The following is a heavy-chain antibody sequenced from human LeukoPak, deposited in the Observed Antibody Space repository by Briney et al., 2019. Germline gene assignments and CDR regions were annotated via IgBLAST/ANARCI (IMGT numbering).Heavy chain of an antibody. CDR2: ISGNGGST. D-gene: IGHD3-10*01. V-gene: IGHV3-23*01. CDR3: AKDLSDFTYYYGSGSSSAFNY. CDR1: GFTFSSYA. J-gene: IGHJ4*02. Sequence: AGGSLTLSCAASGFTFSSYAMHWVRQAPGKGLEWVSIISGNGGSTYYADSVKGRFTISRDNSKNTLFLQMNSLRAEDTAVFYCAKDLSDFTYYYGSGSSSAFNYWGQGTLVTVSS.